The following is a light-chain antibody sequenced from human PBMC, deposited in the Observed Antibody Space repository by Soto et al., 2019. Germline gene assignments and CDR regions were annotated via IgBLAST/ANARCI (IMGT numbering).Light chain of an antibody. V-gene: IGKV3-15*01. CDR3: QQYHNWPPYT. CDR1: QTVSSN. J-gene: IGKJ2*01. CDR2: GAS. Sequence: EIVMTQSPATLSVSPGERATLSCRARQTVSSNLGWYQQKPGQAPRLLIYGASTRATGIPARFSGSGSGTDFTLTISSLQSEDSAVYYCQQYHNWPPYTFGQGTKLEIK.